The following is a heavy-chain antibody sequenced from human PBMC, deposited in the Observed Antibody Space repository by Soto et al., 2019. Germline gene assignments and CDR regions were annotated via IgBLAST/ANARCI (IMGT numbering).Heavy chain of an antibody. D-gene: IGHD2-2*01. CDR2: ISAYNGNT. J-gene: IGHJ3*02. CDR1: GYTFTSYG. Sequence: GASVKVSCKASGYTFTSYGISWVRQAPGQGLEWMGWISAYNGNTNYAQKLQGRVTMTTDTSTSTAYMGLRSLRSDDTAVYYCARDASQGIVEVPAAKAAFDIWGQGTMVTVSS. CDR3: ARDASQGIVEVPAAKAAFDI. V-gene: IGHV1-18*01.